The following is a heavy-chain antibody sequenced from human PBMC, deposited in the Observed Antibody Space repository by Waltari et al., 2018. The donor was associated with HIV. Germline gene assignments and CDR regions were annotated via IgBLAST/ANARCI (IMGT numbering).Heavy chain of an antibody. CDR2: SSGSGGST. J-gene: IGHJ4*02. CDR3: AKGRILEWLLN. D-gene: IGHD3-3*01. V-gene: IGHV3-23*01. Sequence: EVQLLESGGGLVQPGGSLRLSCAASGFTFSSYAMSWVRQAPGKGLELVSASSGSGGSTYYADSVKGRFTISRDNSKNTLYLQMNSLRAEDTAVYYCAKGRILEWLLNWGQGTLVTVSS. CDR1: GFTFSSYA.